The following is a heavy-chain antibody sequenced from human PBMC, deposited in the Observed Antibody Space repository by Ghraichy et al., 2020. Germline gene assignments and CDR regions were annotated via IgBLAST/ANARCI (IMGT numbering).Heavy chain of an antibody. CDR1: GYTLANYG. J-gene: IGHJ4*02. Sequence: ASVKVSCKASGYTLANYGLSWVRQAAGQGLEWMGWISGYNGNKNYAQKFRGRVTLTRDTSTNTAYLELTSLQSDDTAIYYCARDQWSETEIVHYDYWGQGTLVTVSS. CDR2: ISGYNGNK. V-gene: IGHV1-18*04. CDR3: ARDQWSETEIVHYDY. D-gene: IGHD2-15*01.